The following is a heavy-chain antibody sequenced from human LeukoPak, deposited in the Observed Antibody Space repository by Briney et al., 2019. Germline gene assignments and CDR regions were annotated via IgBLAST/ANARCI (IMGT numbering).Heavy chain of an antibody. CDR3: ARHSSYYGNFDY. V-gene: IGHV4-39*01. D-gene: IGHD3-10*01. CDR2: IYHSGSS. Sequence: SETLSLTCTVSGGSISSSSYYWGWIRQPPGKGLEWIGGIYHSGSSYYNPSLKSRVTMSVDTSKNQFSLKLSSVTAADTAVYYCARHSSYYGNFDYWGQGTLVTVSS. CDR1: GGSISSSSYY. J-gene: IGHJ4*02.